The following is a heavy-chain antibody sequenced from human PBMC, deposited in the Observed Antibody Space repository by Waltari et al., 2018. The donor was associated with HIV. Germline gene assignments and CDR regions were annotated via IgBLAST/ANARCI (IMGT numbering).Heavy chain of an antibody. D-gene: IGHD4-4*01. J-gene: IGHJ2*01. Sequence: EVQLVESGGGLIQPGGSLRLSCAASGFTVGSNYVSWVRQAPGKGLEWVSVINSGGSTYYADSVKGRFTISRDNSKNTVFLQMNSLRADDTAVYYCARAGDSNFGYWCFNLWGRGTLLTVSS. CDR2: INSGGST. V-gene: IGHV3-53*01. CDR3: ARAGDSNFGYWCFNL. CDR1: GFTVGSNY.